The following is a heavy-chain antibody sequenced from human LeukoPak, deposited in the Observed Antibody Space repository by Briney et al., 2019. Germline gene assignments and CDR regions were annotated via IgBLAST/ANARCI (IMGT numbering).Heavy chain of an antibody. CDR2: IRYDGSNQ. J-gene: IGHJ4*02. D-gene: IGHD3-10*01. CDR3: AKYGAGSLRDY. V-gene: IGHV3-30*02. CDR1: GFTFSSYG. Sequence: GGSLRLSCAASGFTFSSYGMHWVRQAPGKGLEWVAYIRYDGSNQYYLDSVKGRFTISRDNSKNTLYLQMNSLRVEDTAVYYCAKYGAGSLRDYWGQGTLVTVSS.